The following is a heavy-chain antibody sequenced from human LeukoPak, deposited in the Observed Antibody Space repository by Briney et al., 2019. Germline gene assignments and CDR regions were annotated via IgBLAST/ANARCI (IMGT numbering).Heavy chain of an antibody. V-gene: IGHV3-48*01. Sequence: GGSLRLSCAASGFTFSDYSMNWVRQAPGKGLEWISYVGISSGNTKYADSVKGRFTISGDKAKNSLYLQMNSLRVEDTAVYYCARDTKYAFDNWGQETLVTVSS. CDR2: VGISSGNT. J-gene: IGHJ4*02. CDR1: GFTFSDYS. CDR3: ARDTKYAFDN. D-gene: IGHD2-2*01.